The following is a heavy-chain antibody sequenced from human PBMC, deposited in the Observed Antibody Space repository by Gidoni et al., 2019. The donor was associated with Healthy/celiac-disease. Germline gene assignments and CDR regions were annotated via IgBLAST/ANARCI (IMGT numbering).Heavy chain of an antibody. CDR1: GFTFDDYT. D-gene: IGHD2-15*01. CDR2: ISWDGGST. Sequence: EVQLVESGGVVVQPGGSLRLSCAASGFTFDDYTMYWVRQAPGKGLELVSLISWDGGSTYYADSVKGRFTISRDNSKNSLYLQMNSLRTEDTALYYCAKGGGHCSGGSCYSDAFDIWGQGTMVTVSS. CDR3: AKGGGHCSGGSCYSDAFDI. J-gene: IGHJ3*02. V-gene: IGHV3-43*01.